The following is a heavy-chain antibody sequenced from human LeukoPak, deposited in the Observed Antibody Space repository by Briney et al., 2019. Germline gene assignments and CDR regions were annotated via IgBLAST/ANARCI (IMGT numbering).Heavy chain of an antibody. CDR3: ARGGSTRTTYYYDSSGIDAFDI. J-gene: IGHJ3*02. CDR2: IYYSGST. V-gene: IGHV4-39*07. CDR1: GGSISSSSYY. D-gene: IGHD3-22*01. Sequence: PSETLSLTCTVSGGSISSSSYYWGWIRQPPGKGLEWIGSIYYSGSTYYNPSLKSRVTISVDTSKNQFSLKLSSVTAADTAVYYSARGGSTRTTYYYDSSGIDAFDIWGQGTMVTVSS.